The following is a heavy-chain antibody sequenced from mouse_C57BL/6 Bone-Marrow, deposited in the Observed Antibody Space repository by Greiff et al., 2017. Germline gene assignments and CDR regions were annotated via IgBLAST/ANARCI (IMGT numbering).Heavy chain of an antibody. CDR2: ISDGGSYT. CDR3: ARGWDYYAMDY. V-gene: IGHV5-4*03. Sequence: EVKVEESGGGLVKPGGSLKLSCAASGFTFSSYAMSWVRQTPEKRLEWVATISDGGSYTYYPDNVKGRFTISRDNAKNNLYLQMSHLKSEDTAMYYCARGWDYYAMDYWGQETSVTVSS. J-gene: IGHJ4*01. CDR1: GFTFSSYA. D-gene: IGHD4-1*01.